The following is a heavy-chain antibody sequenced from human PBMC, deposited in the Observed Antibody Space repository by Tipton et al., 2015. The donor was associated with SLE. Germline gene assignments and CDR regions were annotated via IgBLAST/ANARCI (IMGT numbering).Heavy chain of an antibody. J-gene: IGHJ5*02. D-gene: IGHD5-12*01. Sequence: LRLSCAVSGGSISSDGYSWSWIRQPPGKGLGWIGNIHYSGSTYYNPSLKSRVTISVDRSKNQFSLKLSSVTAADTAVYYCARDRHYRGNVWFDPWGQGTLVTVSS. CDR1: GGSISSDGYS. CDR3: ARDRHYRGNVWFDP. CDR2: IHYSGST. V-gene: IGHV4-30-2*01.